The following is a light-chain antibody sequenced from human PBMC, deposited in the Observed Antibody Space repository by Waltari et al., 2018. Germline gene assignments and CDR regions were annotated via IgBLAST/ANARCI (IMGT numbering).Light chain of an antibody. Sequence: ESVLTQSPATLSLSPGERATLSCRASQSVSSYLAWYQPKPVQAPRLLIYDASNRATGIPARFSGSGSGTDFTLTISSLEPEDFAVYYCQQRSNWPLTFGGGTKVEIK. V-gene: IGKV3-11*01. J-gene: IGKJ4*01. CDR3: QQRSNWPLT. CDR1: QSVSSY. CDR2: DAS.